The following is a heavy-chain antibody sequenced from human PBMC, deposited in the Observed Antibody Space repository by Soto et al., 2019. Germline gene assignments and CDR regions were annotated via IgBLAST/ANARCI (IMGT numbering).Heavy chain of an antibody. D-gene: IGHD6-6*01. V-gene: IGHV3-21*01. CDR2: ISGRTNYI. Sequence: GGSLRLSCAASGFTFSSYSMTWVRQAPGKGLEWVSSISGRTNYIYYADSLKGRLTISRDNAKNSLYLQMNNLRAEDTAVYYCARDGAREGFDYYYCMDIWGKGTTVTVSS. CDR1: GFTFSSYS. J-gene: IGHJ6*03. CDR3: ARDGAREGFDYYYCMDI.